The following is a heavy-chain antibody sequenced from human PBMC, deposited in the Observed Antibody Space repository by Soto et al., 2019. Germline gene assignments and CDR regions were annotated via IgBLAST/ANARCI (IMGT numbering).Heavy chain of an antibody. D-gene: IGHD1-26*01. CDR2: IYYDGSNE. CDR3: ARGRGSGSFYQLTY. J-gene: IGHJ4*02. CDR1: GFTFSNHG. V-gene: IGHV3-33*01. Sequence: QVQLVESGGGVVQPGRSLRLSCAASGFTFSNHGMHWVRQAPGKGLEWVARIYYDGSNEYYADSVKGRFTISRDNSKNTVYLQMNSRRFEDTAVYYCARGRGSGSFYQLTYWGQGTLVTVSS.